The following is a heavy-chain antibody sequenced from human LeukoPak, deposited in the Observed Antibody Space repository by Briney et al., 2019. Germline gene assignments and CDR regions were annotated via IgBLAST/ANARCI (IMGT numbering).Heavy chain of an antibody. J-gene: IGHJ3*02. CDR3: ARQYASGSYNI. CDR2: IYYSGST. CDR1: GGSISNSY. D-gene: IGHD3-10*01. V-gene: IGHV4-59*08. Sequence: PSETLSLTCTVSGGSISNSYWSWLRQPPGKGLEWIGYIYYSGSTNYNPSLTSRVTISLDTSKNQFSLKLSSVTAADTAVYYCARQYASGSYNIWGQGTTITVSS.